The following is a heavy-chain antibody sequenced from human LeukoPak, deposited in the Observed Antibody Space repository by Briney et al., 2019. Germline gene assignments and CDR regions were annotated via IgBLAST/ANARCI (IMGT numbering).Heavy chain of an antibody. D-gene: IGHD5-12*01. Sequence: ASVKVSCKASGYTFTGYYMHWVRQAPGQGLEWMGWINPNSGGTNYAQKFQGRVIMARDTSISTAYMELSRLRSDDTAVYYCARDLVRYSGYDYSLHYGMDVWGQGTTVTVSS. J-gene: IGHJ6*02. CDR2: INPNSGGT. CDR1: GYTFTGYY. CDR3: ARDLVRYSGYDYSLHYGMDV. V-gene: IGHV1-2*02.